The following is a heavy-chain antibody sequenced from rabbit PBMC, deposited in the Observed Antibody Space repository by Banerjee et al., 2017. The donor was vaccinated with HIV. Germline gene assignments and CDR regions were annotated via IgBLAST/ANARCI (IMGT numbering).Heavy chain of an antibody. CDR3: ARDEDYFTYSNAGYVYAPYYFNL. CDR1: GLDFSSSDY. CDR2: IDPGDSGSA. Sequence: QEQLEESGGDLVKPEGSLTLTCTASGLDFSSSDYMCWVRQAPGKGLEWIACIDPGDSGSAYYAPWAKGRFTISKISSTTVTLQMTSLTAADTATYFCARDEDYFTYSNAGYVYAPYYFNLWGPGTLVTVS. J-gene: IGHJ4*01. D-gene: IGHD6-1*01. V-gene: IGHV1S45*01.